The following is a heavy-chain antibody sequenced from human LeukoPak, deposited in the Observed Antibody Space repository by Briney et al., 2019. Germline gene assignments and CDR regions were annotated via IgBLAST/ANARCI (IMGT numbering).Heavy chain of an antibody. CDR3: ARWAVGSSSGKYNDAFDI. V-gene: IGHV4-28*01. CDR2: IYYSGST. D-gene: IGHD6-6*01. J-gene: IGHJ3*02. Sequence: NPSETLPLTCAVSGYSISSSNWWGWIRQPPEKGLEWIGYIYYSGSTYYNPSLKSRVTMSVDTSKNQFSLKLSSVTAVDTAVYYCARWAVGSSSGKYNDAFDIWGQGTMVTVSS. CDR1: GYSISSSNW.